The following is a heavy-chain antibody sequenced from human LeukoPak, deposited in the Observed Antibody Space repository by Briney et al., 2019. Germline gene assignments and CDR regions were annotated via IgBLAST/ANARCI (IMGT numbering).Heavy chain of an antibody. CDR1: GYSISSGYY. CDR3: ARGERSGYSP. CDR2: IYHSGST. V-gene: IGHV4-38-2*02. D-gene: IGHD5-12*01. J-gene: IGHJ5*02. Sequence: SETLSLTCTVSGYSISSGYYWGWIRQPPGKGLEWIGSIYHSGSTYYNPSLKSRVTISVDTSKNQFSLKLSSVTAADTAVYYCARGERSGYSPWGQGTLVTVSS.